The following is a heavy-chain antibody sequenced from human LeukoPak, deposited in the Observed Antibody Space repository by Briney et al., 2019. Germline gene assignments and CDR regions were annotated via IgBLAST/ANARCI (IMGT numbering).Heavy chain of an antibody. D-gene: IGHD2-21*02. J-gene: IGHJ6*02. V-gene: IGHV3-30*03. CDR2: ISYDGSNK. Sequence: GGSLRLSCAASGFTFSSNGMNWVRQAPGKGLEWVAVISYDGSNKYYADSVKGRFTISRDNSKNTLYLQMNSLRAEDTAVYYCARSYCGGDCPRGYYYGMDVWGQGTTVTVSS. CDR1: GFTFSSNG. CDR3: ARSYCGGDCPRGYYYGMDV.